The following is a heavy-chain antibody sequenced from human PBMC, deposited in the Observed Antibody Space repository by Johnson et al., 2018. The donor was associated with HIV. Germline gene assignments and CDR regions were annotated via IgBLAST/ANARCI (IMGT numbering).Heavy chain of an antibody. D-gene: IGHD3-22*01. J-gene: IGHJ3*02. V-gene: IGHV3-33*08. Sequence: QVQLVESGGRVVQPGRSLRLSCAASGFTFSSYGMHWVRQAPGKGLEWVAFIRYDGSNKYYADSVKGRFTISRDNAKNSLYLQMNSLRAEDTALYYCARVSSNGDSSGLVDTFDMWGQGTMVTVSS. CDR2: IRYDGSNK. CDR1: GFTFSSYG. CDR3: ARVSSNGDSSGLVDTFDM.